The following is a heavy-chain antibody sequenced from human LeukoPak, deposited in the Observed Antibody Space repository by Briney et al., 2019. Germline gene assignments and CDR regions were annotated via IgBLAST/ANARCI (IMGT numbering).Heavy chain of an antibody. CDR2: IYYSGST. Sequence: SETLSLTCTVSGGSISSSHYYWAWIRQPPGKGLEWIGSIYYSGSTYYNPSLKSRVTISVDTSNSQFSLKLSSLTAADTAVYYCARDCGYSSGWFDYWGQGTLVTVSS. CDR3: ARDCGYSSGWFDY. J-gene: IGHJ4*02. CDR1: GGSISSSHYY. D-gene: IGHD6-19*01. V-gene: IGHV4-39*07.